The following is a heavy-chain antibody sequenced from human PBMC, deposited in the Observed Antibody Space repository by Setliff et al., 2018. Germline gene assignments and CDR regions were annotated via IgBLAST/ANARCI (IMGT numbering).Heavy chain of an antibody. CDR1: GYTLSRHY. CDR2: INPGGGSA. J-gene: IGHJ4*02. CDR3: ARAGMASVNRKGVFEY. Sequence: GASVKVSCKATGYTLSRHYMHWVRQAPGQGLEWMGIINPGGGSASIVEKFQGRVTMTSDTSTSTDYLEVISLTSEDTAVYYCARAGMASVNRKGVFEYWGQGTLVTVSS. V-gene: IGHV1-46*01. D-gene: IGHD3-10*01.